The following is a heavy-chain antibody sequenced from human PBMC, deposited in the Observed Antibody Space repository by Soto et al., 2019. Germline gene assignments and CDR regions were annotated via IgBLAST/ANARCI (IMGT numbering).Heavy chain of an antibody. Sequence: SETLSHTCTVSGGSIRSAGHYWSWIRQHPGKGLEWIGYINHSGTTFYNPSLKSRLTISVDTSENQFSLRLTSVTAADTAVYYFASYGYSYSPSFFDKWGQGTRVTVSS. D-gene: IGHD6-13*01. J-gene: IGHJ4*02. V-gene: IGHV4-31*03. CDR1: GGSIRSAGHY. CDR2: INHSGTT. CDR3: ASYGYSYSPSFFDK.